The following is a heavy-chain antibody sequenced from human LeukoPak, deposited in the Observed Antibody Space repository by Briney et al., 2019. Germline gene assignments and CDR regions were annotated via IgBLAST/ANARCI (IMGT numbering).Heavy chain of an antibody. CDR2: INPNSGGT. J-gene: IGHJ3*02. CDR3: ARVTISSGWFVDAFDI. Sequence: ASVKVSCKASGYTFTGYYMHWVRQAPGQGLEWMGWINPNSGGTNYAQKFQGRVTMTRDTSISTAYMELSRLRSDDTAVYYCARVTISSGWFVDAFDIWGRGTMVTVSS. V-gene: IGHV1-2*02. D-gene: IGHD6-19*01. CDR1: GYTFTGYY.